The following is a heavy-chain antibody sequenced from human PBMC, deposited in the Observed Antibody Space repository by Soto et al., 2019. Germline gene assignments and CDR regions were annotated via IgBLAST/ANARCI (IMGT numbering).Heavy chain of an antibody. CDR2: IKQDGSEK. CDR3: ARQMAEQLVGYWAYYYYGMDV. J-gene: IGHJ6*02. Sequence: PGGSLRLSCAASGFTFSSYWMSWVRQAPGKGLEWVANIKQDGSEKYYVDSVKGRFTISRDNAKNSLYLQMNSLRAEDTAVYYCARQMAEQLVGYWAYYYYGMDVWGQGTTVTVS. V-gene: IGHV3-7*01. CDR1: GFTFSSYW. D-gene: IGHD6-6*01.